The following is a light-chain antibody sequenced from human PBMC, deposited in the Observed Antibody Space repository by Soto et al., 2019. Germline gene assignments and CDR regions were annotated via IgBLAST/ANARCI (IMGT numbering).Light chain of an antibody. CDR3: QQSYSTPWT. J-gene: IGKJ1*01. CDR1: QSISGY. Sequence: DIQMTQSPSSRSASVGDRVTITCRASQSISGYLNWYQQKPGKAPKLLIYTASNLQSGVPSRFSGSGSETDFTLTISSLQPEDFATYYCQQSYSTPWTFGQGTKVDIK. V-gene: IGKV1-39*01. CDR2: TAS.